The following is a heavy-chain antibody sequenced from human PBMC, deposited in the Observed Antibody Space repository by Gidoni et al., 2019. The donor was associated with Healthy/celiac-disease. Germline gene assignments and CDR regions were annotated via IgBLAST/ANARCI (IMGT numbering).Heavy chain of an antibody. D-gene: IGHD4-17*01. CDR3: AKESTVTPLVSFAHYYYYYMDV. CDR1: GFTFSSHG. Sequence: QVQLVESGGGVVQPGRSLRLSCAASGFTFSSHGMHWVRQAPGKGLEWVAVISYDGSNKYYADSVKGRFTISRDNSKNTLYLQMNSLRAEDTAVYYCAKESTVTPLVSFAHYYYYYMDVWGKGTTVTVSS. J-gene: IGHJ6*03. CDR2: ISYDGSNK. V-gene: IGHV3-30*18.